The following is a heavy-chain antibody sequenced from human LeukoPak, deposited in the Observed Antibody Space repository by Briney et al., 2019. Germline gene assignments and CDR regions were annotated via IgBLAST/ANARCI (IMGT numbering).Heavy chain of an antibody. J-gene: IGHJ4*02. Sequence: SETLSLTCTVSGGSISSYYWSWIRQPPGKGLEWIGYIYYSGSTNYNPSLKSRVTISVDTSKNQFSLKQTSVTAADTAVYYCASQQWTAVPPSYWGQGTLVTVSS. CDR1: GGSISSYY. V-gene: IGHV4-59*08. CDR2: IYYSGST. CDR3: ASQQWTAVPPSY. D-gene: IGHD6-19*01.